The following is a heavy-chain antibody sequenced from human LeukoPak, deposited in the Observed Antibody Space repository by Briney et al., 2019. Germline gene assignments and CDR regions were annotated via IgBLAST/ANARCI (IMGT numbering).Heavy chain of an antibody. CDR1: GFTFSSYA. CDR3: AKSDRPTYYDFWRGMGYFDL. Sequence: GGSLRLSCAASGFTFSSYAMSWVRQAPGKGLEWVSTLVGSGFTIYYSDSVKGRFTISRDNSKNTLYLQMNSLRAEDTAVYYCAKSDRPTYYDFWRGMGYFDLWGRGTLVTVSS. J-gene: IGHJ2*01. V-gene: IGHV3-23*01. CDR2: LVGSGFTI. D-gene: IGHD3-3*01.